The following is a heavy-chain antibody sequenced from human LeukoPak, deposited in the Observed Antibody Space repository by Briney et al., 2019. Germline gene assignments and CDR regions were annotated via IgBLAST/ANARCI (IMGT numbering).Heavy chain of an antibody. V-gene: IGHV3-49*04. CDR2: IRSKAYGGTT. J-gene: IGHJ4*02. Sequence: GGSLRLSCTASGFTFGDYAMSWVRQAPGKGLEWVGFIRSKAYGGTTEYAASVKGRFTISRDDSKSIAYLQMNSLKTEDTAVYYCTRWIYCSGSYGPHWGQGTLVTVSS. CDR1: GFTFGDYA. CDR3: TRWIYCSGSYGPH. D-gene: IGHD3-10*01.